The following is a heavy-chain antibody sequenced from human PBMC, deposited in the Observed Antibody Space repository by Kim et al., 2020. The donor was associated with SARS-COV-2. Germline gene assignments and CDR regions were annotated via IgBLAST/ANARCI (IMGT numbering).Heavy chain of an antibody. CDR3: ARLANGDSNEPDAFDI. Sequence: SETLSLTCTVSGGSVSPYYWSWIRQPPGKGLEWIAYIYYEGSTNYNPSLNGRVTISIDTSRYQFSMRLRSATATDSAIYYCARLANGDSNEPDAFDIWG. V-gene: IGHV4-59*08. CDR2: IYYEGST. D-gene: IGHD2-8*01. CDR1: GGSVSPYY. J-gene: IGHJ3*02.